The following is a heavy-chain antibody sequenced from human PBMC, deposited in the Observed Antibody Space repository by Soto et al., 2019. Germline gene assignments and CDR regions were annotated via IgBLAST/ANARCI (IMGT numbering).Heavy chain of an antibody. CDR1: GFTFGSYS. CDR3: ASESQAY. J-gene: IGHJ4*02. CDR2: ISSSSTTI. V-gene: IGHV3-48*02. Sequence: EVQLVESGGGLVQPGGSLRLSCAASGFTFGSYSMNWVRQAPGKGLEWVSYISSSSTTIYYADSVKGRFTISRDNAKNSLYLQMTSLRDEDTAVYFCASESQAYWGQGTLVTVSS.